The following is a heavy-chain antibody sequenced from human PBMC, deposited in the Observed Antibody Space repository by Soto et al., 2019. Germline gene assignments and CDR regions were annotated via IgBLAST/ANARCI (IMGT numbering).Heavy chain of an antibody. Sequence: QLQLQESGSGLVKPSQTLSLTCAVSGGSISSGGYSWSWIRQPPGKGLEWIGYIYHSGSTYYNPSLKSRATMSVDRAKNQCSLKLSSVTAADTAVYYCAAGGGLPRYYWGQGTLVTVSS. J-gene: IGHJ4*02. CDR2: IYHSGST. CDR3: AAGGGLPRYY. V-gene: IGHV4-30-2*01. D-gene: IGHD5-12*01. CDR1: GGSISSGGYS.